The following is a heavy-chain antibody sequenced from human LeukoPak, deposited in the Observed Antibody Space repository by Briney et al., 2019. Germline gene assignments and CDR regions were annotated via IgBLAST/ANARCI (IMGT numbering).Heavy chain of an antibody. CDR1: GYTFTSYD. V-gene: IGHV1-8*01. Sequence: ASVKVSCKASGYTFTSYDINWVRQATGQGLEWMGWMNPNSGNTGYAQKFQGRVTMTRNTSISTAYMELSSLRSEDTAVYYCARGSTGDFWSGYYDFDYWGQGTLVTVSS. J-gene: IGHJ4*02. CDR2: MNPNSGNT. CDR3: ARGSTGDFWSGYYDFDY. D-gene: IGHD3-3*01.